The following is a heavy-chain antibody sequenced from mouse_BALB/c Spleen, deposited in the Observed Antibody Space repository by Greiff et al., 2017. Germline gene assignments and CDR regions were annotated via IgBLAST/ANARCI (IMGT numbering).Heavy chain of an antibody. CDR2: ISTYYGDA. V-gene: IGHV1S137*01. CDR3: ARSGYYGSSYHWYFDV. D-gene: IGHD1-1*01. CDR1: GYTFTDYA. Sequence: QVQLQQSGAELVRPGVSVKISCKGSGYTFTDYAMHWVKQSHAKSLEWIGVISTYYGDASYNQKFKGKATMTVDKSSSTAYMELARLTSEDSAIYYCARSGYYGSSYHWYFDVWGAGTTVTVSS. J-gene: IGHJ1*01.